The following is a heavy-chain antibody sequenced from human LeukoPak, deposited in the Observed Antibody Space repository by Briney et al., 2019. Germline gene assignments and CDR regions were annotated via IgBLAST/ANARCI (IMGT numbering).Heavy chain of an antibody. J-gene: IGHJ4*02. D-gene: IGHD3-10*01. CDR1: GYTFTHQW. CDR2: IYPRDSDT. CDR3: ARHSDVIGAI. V-gene: IGHV5-51*01. Sequence: PGESLKISCKASGYTFTHQWIGWVRQKSGSGLEWMGIIYPRDSDTRYSPSFQGHVSISADTSINTAYLEWSRLEASDTAIYYGARHSDVIGAIWGQGTLVTVSS.